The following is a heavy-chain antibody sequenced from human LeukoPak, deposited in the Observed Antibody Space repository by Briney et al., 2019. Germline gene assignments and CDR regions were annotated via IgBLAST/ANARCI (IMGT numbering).Heavy chain of an antibody. V-gene: IGHV5-51*01. CDR2: IYPGDSDT. D-gene: IGHD5-24*01. CDR3: ARHRSERRGWFDP. CDR1: GYSFSSYW. Sequence: GESLKISCKGSGYSFSSYWIGWVRQMPGKGLEWMGIIYPGDSDTIYSPSFQGQVTISADKSISTAYLQWSSLKASDTAMYYCARHRSERRGWFDPWGQGTLVTVSS. J-gene: IGHJ5*02.